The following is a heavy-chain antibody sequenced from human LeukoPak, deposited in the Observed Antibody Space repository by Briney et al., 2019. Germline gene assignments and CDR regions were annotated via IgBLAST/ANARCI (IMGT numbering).Heavy chain of an antibody. D-gene: IGHD4-17*01. CDR1: GFTFSSYA. Sequence: GGSLRLSCAASGFTFSSYAMSWVRQAPGKVLEWVSAISVSGGSTYYADSVKGRFTISRDNPKNTLYLQMNSLRAEDTAVYYCAKVGKYGDYGDYWGQGTLVTVSS. J-gene: IGHJ4*02. CDR2: ISVSGGST. CDR3: AKVGKYGDYGDY. V-gene: IGHV3-23*01.